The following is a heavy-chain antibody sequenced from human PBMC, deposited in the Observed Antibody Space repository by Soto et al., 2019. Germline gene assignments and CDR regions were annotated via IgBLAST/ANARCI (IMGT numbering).Heavy chain of an antibody. Sequence: QVQLVESGGGVVQPGRSLRLSCAASGFTFSSYAMHWVRQAPGKGLEWVAAISYDGSNKYYADSVKGRFTIFSDNYKNTLYLQMNSLRAEDTAVNYCARGLRCAVAGTYGAFDYGGQGTLVTVSS. V-gene: IGHV3-30-3*01. D-gene: IGHD6-19*01. CDR2: ISYDGSNK. CDR1: GFTFSSYA. CDR3: ARGLRCAVAGTYGAFDY. J-gene: IGHJ4*02.